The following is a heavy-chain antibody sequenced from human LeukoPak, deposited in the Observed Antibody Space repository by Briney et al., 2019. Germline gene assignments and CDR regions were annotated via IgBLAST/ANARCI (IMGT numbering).Heavy chain of an antibody. V-gene: IGHV3-73*01. CDR2: IRSKANSYAT. CDR3: TSRKALGYCSGGSRQDY. CDR1: GFTFSGSA. J-gene: IGHJ4*02. D-gene: IGHD2-15*01. Sequence: GGSLRLSCAASGFTFSGSAMHWVRQASGKGLEWVGRIRSKANSYATAYAASVKGRFTISRDDSKNTAYLQMNSLKTEDTAVYYCTSRKALGYCSGGSRQDYWGQGTLVTVSS.